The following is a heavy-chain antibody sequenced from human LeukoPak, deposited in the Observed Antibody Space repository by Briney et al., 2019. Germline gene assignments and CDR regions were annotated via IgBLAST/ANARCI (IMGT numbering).Heavy chain of an antibody. J-gene: IGHJ5*02. V-gene: IGHV4-34*01. Sequence: SETLSLTCAVYGGSFSGYYWSWIRQPPGKGLEWIGEINHSGSTNYNPSLKSRVTISVDTSKNQFSLKLSSVTAADTAVYYCARAWKYYYGSGERNWFDPWGQGTLVTVSS. D-gene: IGHD3-10*01. CDR1: GGSFSGYY. CDR3: ARAWKYYYGSGERNWFDP. CDR2: INHSGST.